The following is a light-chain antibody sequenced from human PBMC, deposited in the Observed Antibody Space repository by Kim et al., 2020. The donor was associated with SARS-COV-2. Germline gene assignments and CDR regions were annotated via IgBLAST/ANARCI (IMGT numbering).Light chain of an antibody. CDR1: QSISDW. CDR3: LQSSDFPYP. CDR2: KSS. J-gene: IGKJ2*01. Sequence: DIQMTQSPSTLSASVGDRVTINCRASQSISDWLAWYQQKAGKAPKVLIYKSSSLETGAPSRFSGSGSGTEFTLTIVSLQPDDFATYYCLQSSDFPYPFGQGTKLEF. V-gene: IGKV1-5*03.